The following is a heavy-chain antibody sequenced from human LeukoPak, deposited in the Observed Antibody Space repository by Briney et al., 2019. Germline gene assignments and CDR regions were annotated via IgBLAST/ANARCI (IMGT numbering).Heavy chain of an antibody. J-gene: IGHJ4*02. CDR2: IYYSGNT. CDR3: ARCAPYYYESSRYYYLDY. D-gene: IGHD3-22*01. CDR1: GGSISSCGYY. V-gene: IGHV4-31*03. Sequence: SQTLSLTCTVSGGSISSCGYYWSRIPQHPGKGLDWIVYIYYSGNTYYNPSLKSRVTISVDTSQNHLSLKLSSVTAADTAVYYCARCAPYYYESSRYYYLDYWGQGTLVTVSS.